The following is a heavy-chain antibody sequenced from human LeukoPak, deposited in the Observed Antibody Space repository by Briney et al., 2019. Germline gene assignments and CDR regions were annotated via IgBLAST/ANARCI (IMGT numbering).Heavy chain of an antibody. V-gene: IGHV3-23*01. CDR1: GFTFNYYA. CDR2: ISDNEGRT. CDR3: ARHDSFIPY. D-gene: IGHD5-18*01. Sequence: GGSLRLSCAASGFTFNYYAMSWVRQAPGKGLEWVSSISDNEGRTYYTDSVKGRFTISRDNTKNTVYLQMHNLRADDTAVYFCARHDSFIPYWGQGALVTVSS. J-gene: IGHJ4*02.